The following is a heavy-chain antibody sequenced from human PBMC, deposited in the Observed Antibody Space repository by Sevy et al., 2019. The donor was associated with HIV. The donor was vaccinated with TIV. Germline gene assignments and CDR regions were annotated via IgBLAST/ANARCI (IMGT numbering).Heavy chain of an antibody. V-gene: IGHV3-48*02. Sequence: GGSLRLSCAASGFTFSRYSMNWVRQAPGKGLEWISYISGKSAAIYYADSVKGRFTVSRDNDNDALYLQLNSLRYDDTALYYCARGPDCGGDCDIGFYYPLDVWGQGTTVTVSS. J-gene: IGHJ6*02. CDR1: GFTFSRYS. CDR2: ISGKSAAI. CDR3: ARGPDCGGDCDIGFYYPLDV. D-gene: IGHD2-21*02.